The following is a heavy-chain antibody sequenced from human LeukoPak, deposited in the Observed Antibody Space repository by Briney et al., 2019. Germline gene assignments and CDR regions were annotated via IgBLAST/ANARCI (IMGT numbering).Heavy chain of an antibody. CDR3: AELGITMIGGV. Sequence: SGGSLRLSCAASGFTFSSYWMHWVRQAPGKGLVWVSRMKSDGSSTRYADSVKGRFTISSDNAKNSLYLQMNSLRAEDTAVYYCAELGITMIGGVWGKGTTVTISS. D-gene: IGHD3-10*02. CDR2: MKSDGSST. CDR1: GFTFSSYW. V-gene: IGHV3-74*01. J-gene: IGHJ6*04.